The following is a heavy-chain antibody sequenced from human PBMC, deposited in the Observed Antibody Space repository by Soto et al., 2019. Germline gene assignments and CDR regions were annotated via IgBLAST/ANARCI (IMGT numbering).Heavy chain of an antibody. J-gene: IGHJ4*02. Sequence: QVQLVQSGAEMKRPGASVILSCKASGYIFTTYSIHWVRQTAGQGLEWMAKVDPRDGSTGYAQKCQGRVSRAWDTATGCGSVEASSRTTDDTLTYYCAIVLSSGRELDCWGQGTQVNVSP. D-gene: IGHD3-10*01. CDR3: AIVLSSGRELDC. CDR2: VDPRDGST. V-gene: IGHV1-46*01. CDR1: GYIFTTYS.